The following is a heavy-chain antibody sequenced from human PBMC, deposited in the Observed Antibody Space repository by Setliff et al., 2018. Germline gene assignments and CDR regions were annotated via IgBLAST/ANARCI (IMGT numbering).Heavy chain of an antibody. V-gene: IGHV4-61*08. CDR3: AREANSLVAPLRLGELSGAFDI. Sequence: SETLSLTCTVSGGSISSGGYYWSWIRQHPGKGLEWIGYIYYSGSTNYNPSLKSRVTISVDTSKNQFSLKLSSVTAADTAVYYCAREANSLVAPLRLGELSGAFDIWGQGTMVTVSS. J-gene: IGHJ3*02. CDR1: GGSISSGGYY. D-gene: IGHD3-16*02. CDR2: IYYSGST.